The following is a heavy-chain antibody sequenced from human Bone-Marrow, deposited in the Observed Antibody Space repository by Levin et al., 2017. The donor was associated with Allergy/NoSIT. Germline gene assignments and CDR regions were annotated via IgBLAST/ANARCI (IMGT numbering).Heavy chain of an antibody. CDR3: AVTATQ. CDR1: GFTFSTYW. D-gene: IGHD2-21*02. CDR2: IKQDGSEK. Sequence: PGESLKISCAASGFTFSTYWMSWVRQAPGKGLEWVANIKQDGSEKYYMDSVKGRFTISRDNAKNSLYLQMNSLRVEDTAVYYCAVTATQWGQGTLVTVSS. V-gene: IGHV3-7*01. J-gene: IGHJ4*02.